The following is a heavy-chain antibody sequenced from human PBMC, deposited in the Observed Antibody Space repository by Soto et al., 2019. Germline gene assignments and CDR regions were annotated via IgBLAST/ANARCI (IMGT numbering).Heavy chain of an antibody. V-gene: IGHV1-69*13. CDR3: ATTHPGVMTTVTTLSYMDV. D-gene: IGHD4-17*01. CDR1: GGTFSSYA. CDR2: IIPIFGTA. J-gene: IGHJ6*02. Sequence: ASVKVSCKASGGTFSSYAISWVRQAPGQGLEWMGGIIPIFGTANYAQKFQGRVTITADESTSTAYMELSSLRSEDTAVYYCATTHPGVMTTVTTLSYMDVWGQGTTVTVSS.